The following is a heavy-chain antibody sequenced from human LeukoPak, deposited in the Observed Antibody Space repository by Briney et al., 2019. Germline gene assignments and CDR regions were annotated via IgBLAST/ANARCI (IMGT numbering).Heavy chain of an antibody. CDR1: GFIFGDYA. V-gene: IGHV3-30*04. CDR3: TNSDDYGDY. Sequence: GSLRLSCAASGFIFGDYAVHWVRQAPGKGLEWVAAIAFDDTDRYYIDSVKGRFTISRDDSKNTLYLHMTSLRAEDTAVYYCTNSDDYGDYWGQGTLVTVSS. J-gene: IGHJ4*02. CDR2: IAFDDTDR.